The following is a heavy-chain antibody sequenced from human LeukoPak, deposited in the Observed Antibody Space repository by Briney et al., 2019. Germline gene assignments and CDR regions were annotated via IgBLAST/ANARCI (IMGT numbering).Heavy chain of an antibody. J-gene: IGHJ4*02. Sequence: PSETLSLTCTVSGGSVSTTNFYWGWIRQPPGKGLEWIGTISYSGSTYYNPSLKSRVTISVDTSKNQFSLKLSSVTAADTAVYYCARVGSWYLDYWGQGTLVTVSS. CDR3: ARVGSWYLDY. D-gene: IGHD6-13*01. CDR2: ISYSGST. V-gene: IGHV4-39*07. CDR1: GGSVSTTNFY.